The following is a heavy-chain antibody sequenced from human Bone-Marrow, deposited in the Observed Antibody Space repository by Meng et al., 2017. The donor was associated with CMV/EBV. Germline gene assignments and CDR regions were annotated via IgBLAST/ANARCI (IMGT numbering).Heavy chain of an antibody. CDR3: ARDRASYGWFDP. J-gene: IGHJ5*02. CDR2: IYTSGST. V-gene: IGHV4-4*07. Sequence: SETLSLTCTVSGGSISSYYWSWIRQPAGKGLEWIGRIYTSGSTNYNPSLKSRVTMSVDTSKNQFSLNLRSVTAADTAMYYCARDRASYGWFDPWGQGTLVTVSS. CDR1: GGSISSYY. D-gene: IGHD4-17*01.